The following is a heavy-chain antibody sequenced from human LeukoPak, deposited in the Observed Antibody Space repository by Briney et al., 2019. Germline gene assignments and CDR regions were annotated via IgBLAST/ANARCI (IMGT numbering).Heavy chain of an antibody. CDR3: ARGVLRFLEWPKGAYGWFDP. CDR1: GGSFSGYY. J-gene: IGHJ5*02. D-gene: IGHD3-3*01. V-gene: IGHV4-34*01. CDR2: INHSGST. Sequence: PSETLSLTCAVYGGSFSGYYWSWIRQPPGKGLEWIGEINHSGSTNYNPSLKSRVTISVDTSKNQFSLKLSSVTAADTAVYYCARGVLRFLEWPKGAYGWFDPWGQGTLVTVSS.